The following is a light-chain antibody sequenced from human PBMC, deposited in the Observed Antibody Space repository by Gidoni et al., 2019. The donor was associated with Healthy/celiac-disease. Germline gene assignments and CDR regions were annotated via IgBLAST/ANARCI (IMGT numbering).Light chain of an antibody. J-gene: IGKJ1*01. CDR3: QQYGSSPRT. CDR2: GAS. CDR1: QSVSSSN. V-gene: IGKV3-20*01. Sequence: IVLTQSPGTLSLSPGERATLSCRASQSVSSSNLAWYQQKPSQAPRLLIYGASSRATGSPDRFSGSGSGTDFTLTISRLEPEDFAVYYWQQYGSSPRTFGQGTKVEIK.